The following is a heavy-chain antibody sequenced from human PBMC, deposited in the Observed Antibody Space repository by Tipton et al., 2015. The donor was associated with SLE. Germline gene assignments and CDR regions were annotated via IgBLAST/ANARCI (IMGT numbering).Heavy chain of an antibody. Sequence: TLSLTCTVSGGSISSHYWSWIRQPPGKGLEWIGYIYYSGSTNYNPSLKSRGTISVDTSKNQFSLKLSSVTAADTAVYYCARGRSSSWYYFDYWGQGTLVTVSS. J-gene: IGHJ4*02. D-gene: IGHD6-13*01. CDR3: ARGRSSSWYYFDY. CDR2: IYYSGST. CDR1: GGSISSHY. V-gene: IGHV4-59*11.